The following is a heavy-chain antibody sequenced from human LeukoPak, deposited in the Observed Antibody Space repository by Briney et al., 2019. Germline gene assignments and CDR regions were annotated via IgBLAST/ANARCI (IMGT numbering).Heavy chain of an antibody. D-gene: IGHD6-19*01. J-gene: IGHJ4*02. CDR2: ISSRGDST. CDR3: AKGPRPDITVAHTVEN. CDR1: GFPFSNYA. Sequence: PGGSLRLSCAAFGFPFSNYAMSWVRQAPERGLEWVSTISSRGDSTYDADSVKGRFTISRDNSKNSLYLQMNNVRVEDTAVYYCAKGPRPDITVAHTVENWGQGTLVTVSS. V-gene: IGHV3-23*01.